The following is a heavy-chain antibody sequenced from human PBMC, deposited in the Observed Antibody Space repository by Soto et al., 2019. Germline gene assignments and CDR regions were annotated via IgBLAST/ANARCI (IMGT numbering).Heavy chain of an antibody. CDR1: GGTFRRST. CDR3: ARQFHYDSSGYYYAY. D-gene: IGHD3-22*01. V-gene: IGHV1-69*13. CDR2: IIPIFGTA. J-gene: IGHJ4*02. Sequence: SLQVPCKSSGGTFRRSTIIWVRQAPGQGLEWMGGIIPIFGTANYAQKFQGRVTITADESTSTAYMELSRLRSEDTAVYYCARQFHYDSSGYYYAYWGQGTLVTVSS.